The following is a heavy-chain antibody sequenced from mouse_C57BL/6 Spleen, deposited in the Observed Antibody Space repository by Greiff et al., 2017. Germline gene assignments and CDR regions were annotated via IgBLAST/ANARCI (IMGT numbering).Heavy chain of an antibody. Sequence: QVQLQQSGPELVKPGASVKISCKASGYAFSSSWMNWVKQRPGKGLEWIGRIYPGDGDTNYNGKFKGKATLTADKSSSTAYMQLSSLTSEDSAVYFCASPHYGSSHFDYWGQGTTLTVSS. CDR2: IYPGDGDT. D-gene: IGHD1-1*01. CDR3: ASPHYGSSHFDY. V-gene: IGHV1-82*01. J-gene: IGHJ2*01. CDR1: GYAFSSSW.